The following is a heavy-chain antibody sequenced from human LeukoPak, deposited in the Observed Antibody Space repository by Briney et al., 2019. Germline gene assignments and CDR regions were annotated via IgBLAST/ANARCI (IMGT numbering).Heavy chain of an antibody. CDR1: GFTVSSNY. CDR3: ARAISGSYGYFDY. J-gene: IGHJ4*02. CDR2: IYSGGST. Sequence: GGSLRLSCAASGFTVSSNYMSWVRQAPGKGLEWVSVIYSGGSTYYADSVKGRFTISRDNSKNTLYLQMNSLRAEDTAVYYCARAISGSYGYFDYWGQGTLVTVSS. D-gene: IGHD1-26*01. V-gene: IGHV3-53*01.